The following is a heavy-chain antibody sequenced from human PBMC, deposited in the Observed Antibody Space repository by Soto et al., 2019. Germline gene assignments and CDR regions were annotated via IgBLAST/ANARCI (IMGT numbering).Heavy chain of an antibody. Sequence: ASVKVSCKASGYTFTSYDINWVRQATGQGLEWMGWMNPNSGNTGYAQKFQGRVTMTRNTSISTAYMELSSLRSEDTAVYYCARGQKYDFWSGYSDYYYYMDVWGKGTTVTVSS. J-gene: IGHJ6*03. CDR2: MNPNSGNT. CDR3: ARGQKYDFWSGYSDYYYYMDV. CDR1: GYTFTSYD. V-gene: IGHV1-8*01. D-gene: IGHD3-3*01.